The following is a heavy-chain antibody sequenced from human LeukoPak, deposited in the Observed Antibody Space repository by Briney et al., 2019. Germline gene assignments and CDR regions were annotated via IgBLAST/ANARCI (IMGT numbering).Heavy chain of an antibody. V-gene: IGHV3-7*01. Sequence: GGSLRLSCAASGFTFSSYGMSWVRQAPGKGLEWVANIKQDGSEKYYVDSVKGRFTISRDNAKNSLYLQMNSLRAEDTAVYYCAREGYGDYHDYGMDVWGQGTTVTVSS. D-gene: IGHD4-17*01. CDR2: IKQDGSEK. CDR1: GFTFSSYG. CDR3: AREGYGDYHDYGMDV. J-gene: IGHJ6*02.